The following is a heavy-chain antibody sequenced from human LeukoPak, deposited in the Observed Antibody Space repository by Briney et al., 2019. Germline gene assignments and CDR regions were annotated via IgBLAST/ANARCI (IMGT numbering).Heavy chain of an antibody. J-gene: IGHJ5*02. V-gene: IGHV1-2*02. CDR2: INPNSGGT. D-gene: IGHD6-19*01. CDR1: GYTFTGYY. Sequence: GASVKVSCKASGYTFTGYYMHWVRQAPGQGLEWMGWINPNSGGTNYAQKFRGRVTMTRDTSISTAYMELSRLRSDDTAVYYCARLAVAGTRGWFDPWGQGTLVTVSS. CDR3: ARLAVAGTRGWFDP.